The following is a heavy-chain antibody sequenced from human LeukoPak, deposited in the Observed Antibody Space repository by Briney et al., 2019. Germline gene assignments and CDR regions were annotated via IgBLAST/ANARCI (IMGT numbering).Heavy chain of an antibody. CDR2: IYSSGSP. V-gene: IGHV4-61*10. Sequence: PSETLSLTCTVSGGSISSGSYYWSWIRQPAGKGLEWIGNIYSSGSPYYNPSLKSRVTMSLDTSKNQFSLKLRSVTAADTAVYYCARRVAGVWYLLDYWGQGTLVTVSS. J-gene: IGHJ4*02. D-gene: IGHD6-13*01. CDR1: GGSISSGSYY. CDR3: ARRVAGVWYLLDY.